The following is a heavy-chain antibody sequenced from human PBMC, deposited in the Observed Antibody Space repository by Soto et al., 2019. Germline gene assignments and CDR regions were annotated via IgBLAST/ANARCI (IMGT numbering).Heavy chain of an antibody. J-gene: IGHJ4*02. CDR3: ARGRYGDY. D-gene: IGHD1-1*01. CDR2: ISAHNGNT. CDR1: GYAFTTYG. Sequence: QVHLVQSGAEVKKPGASVKVSCKGSGYAFTTYGITWVRQAPGQGLEWMGWISAHNGNTNYAQKLQGIVTLTRDTSTSTAYMELRSLRSDDTAVYYCARGRYGDYWGQGALVTVSS. V-gene: IGHV1-18*01.